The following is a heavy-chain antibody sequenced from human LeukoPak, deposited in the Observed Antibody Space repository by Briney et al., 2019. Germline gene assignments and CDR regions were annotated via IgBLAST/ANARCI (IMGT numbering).Heavy chain of an antibody. D-gene: IGHD6-19*01. CDR3: ARHTAVAAPFDY. J-gene: IGHJ4*02. V-gene: IGHV5-51*01. CDR2: IYRGDSNT. CDR1: GYSFTSYW. Sequence: GESLKISCKGSGYSFTSYWIAWVRQMPGKGLEWMGIIYRGDSNTTYSPSFQGQVTLSADKSISTAYLQWSSLKASDTAIYYCARHTAVAAPFDYWGQGTLVTVSS.